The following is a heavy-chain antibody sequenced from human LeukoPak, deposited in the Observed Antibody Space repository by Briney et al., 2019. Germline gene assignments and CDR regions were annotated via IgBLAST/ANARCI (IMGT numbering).Heavy chain of an antibody. Sequence: GGSLRLSCAASGFTFSSYSMNWVRQAPGKGLEWVSYISSSSTIYYADSVKGRFTISRDNAKNSLYLQMNSLRAEDTAVYYCASLYGGNAYFQHWGQGTLVTVSS. V-gene: IGHV3-48*01. CDR3: ASLYGGNAYFQH. J-gene: IGHJ1*01. CDR1: GFTFSSYS. CDR2: ISSSSTI. D-gene: IGHD4-23*01.